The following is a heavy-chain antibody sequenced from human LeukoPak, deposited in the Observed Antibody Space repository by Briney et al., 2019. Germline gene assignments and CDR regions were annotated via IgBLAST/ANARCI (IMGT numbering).Heavy chain of an antibody. Sequence: EGSLRLSCVASGLTFSSHAMYWVRQAPGKGLEWVSAITGSGGTTYYADSVKGRFTISRDNSKNTLYLQMNSLRAEDTAVYYCAKRDSYGWHFDFWGQGTLVTVSS. CDR1: GLTFSSHA. CDR3: AKRDSYGWHFDF. CDR2: ITGSGGTT. V-gene: IGHV3-23*01. D-gene: IGHD5-18*01. J-gene: IGHJ4*02.